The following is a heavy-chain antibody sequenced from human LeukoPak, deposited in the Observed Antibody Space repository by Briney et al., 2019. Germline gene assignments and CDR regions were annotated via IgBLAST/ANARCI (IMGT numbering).Heavy chain of an antibody. V-gene: IGHV3-30*02. CDR3: AKDKSLYSNSWYYFDY. CDR2: IRYDGSNK. D-gene: IGHD6-13*01. Sequence: GGSLRLSCAASGFTLSSYGMHWVRQAPAKGLEGVAFIRYDGSNKQHADSVKGRFTISRDNSKNTLYLQMNSLRAEDTALYYCAKDKSLYSNSWYYFDYWGQGTLVTVSS. J-gene: IGHJ4*02. CDR1: GFTLSSYG.